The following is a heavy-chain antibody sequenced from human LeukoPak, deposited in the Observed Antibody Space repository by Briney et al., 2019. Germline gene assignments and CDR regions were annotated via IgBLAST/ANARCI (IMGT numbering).Heavy chain of an antibody. V-gene: IGHV4-59*08. CDR1: GVSISSYY. D-gene: IGHD4-17*01. Sequence: SETLSLTCTVSGVSISSYYWSWIRQPPGKGLEWIGYIYYSGSTNYNPSLRSRVTISVDTSKNQFSLKLSSVTAADTAVYYCARGGNYGDYDGYFDYWAREPWSPSPQ. CDR3: ARGGNYGDYDGYFDY. J-gene: IGHJ4*02. CDR2: IYYSGST.